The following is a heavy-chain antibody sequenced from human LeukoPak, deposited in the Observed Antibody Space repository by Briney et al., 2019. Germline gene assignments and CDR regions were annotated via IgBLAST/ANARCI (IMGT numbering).Heavy chain of an antibody. CDR3: ARAHGSRSYYPYYYYYMGV. D-gene: IGHD3-10*01. Sequence: PGGSLRLSCAASGFTFSSYSMNWVRQAPGKGLEWVSYISSSSSTIYYADSVKGRFTISRDNAKNSLYLQMNSLRDEDTAVYYCARAHGSRSYYPYYYYYMGVWGKGTTVTVSS. V-gene: IGHV3-48*02. J-gene: IGHJ6*03. CDR1: GFTFSSYS. CDR2: ISSSSSTI.